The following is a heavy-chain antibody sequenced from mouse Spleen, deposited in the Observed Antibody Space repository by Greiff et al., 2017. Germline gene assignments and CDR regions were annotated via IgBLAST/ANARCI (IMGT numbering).Heavy chain of an antibody. V-gene: IGHV1-52*01. Sequence: QVQLQQPGAELVRPGSSVKLSCKASGYTFTSYWMHWVKQRPIQGLEWIGNIDPSDSETHYNQKFKDKATLTVDKSSSTAYMQLSSLTSEDSAVYYCARPGYRYDGWYFDVWGAGTTVTVSS. D-gene: IGHD2-14*01. J-gene: IGHJ1*01. CDR1: GYTFTSYW. CDR3: ARPGYRYDGWYFDV. CDR2: IDPSDSET.